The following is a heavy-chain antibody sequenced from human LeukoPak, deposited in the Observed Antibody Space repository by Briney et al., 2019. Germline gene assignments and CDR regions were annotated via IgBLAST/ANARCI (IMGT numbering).Heavy chain of an antibody. Sequence: ASVKVSCKASGYTFTSYYMHWVRQAPGQGLEWMGIINPSGGSTSYAQKFQGRVTMTRDTSTSTVYMELSSLRSADTAVYYCARAVRRSSWYGGYFDYWGQGTLVTVSS. CDR2: INPSGGST. J-gene: IGHJ4*02. D-gene: IGHD6-13*01. CDR3: ARAVRRSSWYGGYFDY. CDR1: GYTFTSYY. V-gene: IGHV1-46*01.